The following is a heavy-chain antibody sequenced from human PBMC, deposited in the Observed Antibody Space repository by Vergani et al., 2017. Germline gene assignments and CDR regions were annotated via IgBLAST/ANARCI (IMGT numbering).Heavy chain of an antibody. J-gene: IGHJ3*01. CDR1: GYIFSNFW. D-gene: IGHD3-10*01. V-gene: IGHV5-51*01. Sequence: EKQLVQSGSETKKPGESLKLSCQAFGYIFSNFWIGWVRQRPGRGLEWMGFIYPGDSEVKSNPTFRGQVIFSVDTSVNTAYLQWRSRQASDTATYFCASGGHGSENGGALQLWGQGTNITVSS. CDR2: IYPGDSEV. CDR3: ASGGHGSENGGALQL.